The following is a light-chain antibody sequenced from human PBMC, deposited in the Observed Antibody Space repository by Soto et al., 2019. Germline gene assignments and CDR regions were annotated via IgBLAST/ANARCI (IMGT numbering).Light chain of an antibody. J-gene: IGLJ3*02. CDR2: EVS. Sequence: QSALTQPPSASGSPGQSVTISCTGTSSDVGGYNHVCWYQQHPGKVPKLIIYEVSQRPSGVPDRFSGSKSGNTASLTVSGLEAEDDAHYYCSSVAGNYWVFGGGTKLTVL. V-gene: IGLV2-8*01. CDR1: SSDVGGYNH. CDR3: SSVAGNYWV.